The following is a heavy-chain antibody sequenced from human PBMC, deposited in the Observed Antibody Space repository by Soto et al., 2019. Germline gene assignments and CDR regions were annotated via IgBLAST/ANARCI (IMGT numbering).Heavy chain of an antibody. D-gene: IGHD2-2*02. V-gene: IGHV3-21*01. J-gene: IGHJ6*03. CDR2: ISSSSSYI. Sequence: GGSLRLSCAASGFTFSSYSMNWVRQAPGKGLEWVSSISSSSSYIYYADSVKGRFTISRDNAKNSLYLQMNSLRAEDTAVYYCARVAAVYCSSTSCYNHDYYYYMDVWGKGTTVTVSS. CDR1: GFTFSSYS. CDR3: ARVAAVYCSSTSCYNHDYYYYMDV.